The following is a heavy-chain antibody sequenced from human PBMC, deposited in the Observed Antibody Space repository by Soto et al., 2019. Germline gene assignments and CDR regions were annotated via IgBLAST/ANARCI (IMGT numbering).Heavy chain of an antibody. D-gene: IGHD3-9*01. CDR3: AREKGGYYDILTGYLADAFDI. Sequence: GGSLRLSCAASGFTFSSYSMNWVRQAPGKGLEWVSSISSSSSYIYYADSVKGRFTISRDNAKNSLYLQMNSLRAEDTAVYYCAREKGGYYDILTGYLADAFDIWGQGTMVTDS. V-gene: IGHV3-21*01. CDR1: GFTFSSYS. CDR2: ISSSSSYI. J-gene: IGHJ3*02.